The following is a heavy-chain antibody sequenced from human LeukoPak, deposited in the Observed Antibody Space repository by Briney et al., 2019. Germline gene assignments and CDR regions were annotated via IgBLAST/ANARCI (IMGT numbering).Heavy chain of an antibody. CDR1: GYSFTSYW. D-gene: IGHD5-24*01. J-gene: IGHJ4*02. Sequence: GESLRISCKGSGYSFTSYWISWVRQMPGKGLEWMGRIDPSDSYTNYRPSFQGHVTISADKSISTAYLQWSSLKASDTAMYYCARRGAGYNAFDYWGQGTLVTVSS. V-gene: IGHV5-10-1*01. CDR2: IDPSDSYT. CDR3: ARRGAGYNAFDY.